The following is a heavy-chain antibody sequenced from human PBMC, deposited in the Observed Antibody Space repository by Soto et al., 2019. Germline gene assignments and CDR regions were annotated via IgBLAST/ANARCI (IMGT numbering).Heavy chain of an antibody. D-gene: IGHD2-21*01. V-gene: IGHV1-69*13. Sequence: GASVKVSCKASGATFSTFNINWVRQAPGQGLEWMGGITPILGTANYAQKFQGRVQITADDSTSTVHMELSSLRSEDTAVYYCSRGLFDYDYGSDVYPFDIWGQGTQVTVS. CDR2: ITPILGTA. CDR1: GATFSTFN. CDR3: SRGLFDYDYGSDVYPFDI. J-gene: IGHJ4*02.